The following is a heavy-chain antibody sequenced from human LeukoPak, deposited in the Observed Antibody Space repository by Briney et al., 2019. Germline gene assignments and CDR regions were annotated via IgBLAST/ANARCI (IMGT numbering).Heavy chain of an antibody. Sequence: SSETLSLTCTVSGGSISSYSWSWIRQPAGKGLEWIGRIYTTDYNPSLKSRVTMSVDTPKNQFTLKLSSVTAADTAVYYCARGESSGWYYFNNWGQGILVTVSS. D-gene: IGHD6-13*01. J-gene: IGHJ4*02. CDR3: ARGESSGWYYFNN. V-gene: IGHV4-4*07. CDR2: IYTT. CDR1: GGSISSYS.